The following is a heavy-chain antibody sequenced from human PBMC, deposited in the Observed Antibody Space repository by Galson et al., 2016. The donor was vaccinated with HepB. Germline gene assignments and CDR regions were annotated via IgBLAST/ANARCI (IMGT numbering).Heavy chain of an antibody. CDR2: IKSRKDGGTT. D-gene: IGHD2-2*01. J-gene: IGHJ6*04. Sequence: SLRLSCAASGFTFSNAWMTWVRQAPGKGLEWVGRIKSRKDGGTTDYSAPVNGRFTISRDDSENTLYLKMDSLRTDDTGVYYCTTDAFCSTTTCHKEPYYYGLGVWGKGATVTVSS. V-gene: IGHV3-15*01. CDR1: GFTFSNAW. CDR3: TTDAFCSTTTCHKEPYYYGLGV.